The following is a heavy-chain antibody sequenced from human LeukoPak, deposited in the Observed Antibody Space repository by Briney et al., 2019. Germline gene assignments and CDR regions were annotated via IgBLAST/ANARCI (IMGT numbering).Heavy chain of an antibody. J-gene: IGHJ4*02. CDR2: ISYDGINK. CDR1: GFTFSSYA. Sequence: PGGSLRLSCAASGFTFSSYAMHWVRQAPGEGLEWVTVISYDGINKYYADSVRGRFTISRDNSKNTLYLQMNSLRAEDTAVYYCARDSMIQGVIITYFDYWGQGTLVTVSS. D-gene: IGHD3-10*01. CDR3: ARDSMIQGVIITYFDY. V-gene: IGHV3-30-3*01.